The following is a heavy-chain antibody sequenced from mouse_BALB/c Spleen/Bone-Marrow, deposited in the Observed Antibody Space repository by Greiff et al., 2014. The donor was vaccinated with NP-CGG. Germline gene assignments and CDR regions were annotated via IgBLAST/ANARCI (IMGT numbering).Heavy chain of an antibody. Sequence: VQLQQSGAELMKPGASVKTSCKATGYTFSSYWLEWVKQRPGHGLEWIGDILPGSASNNYNEKFKGKATFAADTSSNTAYMQLSSLTSEDSAVYYCARGGYYGPRFAFWGQGTLVTVSA. CDR1: GYTFSSYW. D-gene: IGHD1-2*01. CDR2: ILPGSASN. CDR3: ARGGYYGPRFAF. V-gene: IGHV1-9*01. J-gene: IGHJ3*01.